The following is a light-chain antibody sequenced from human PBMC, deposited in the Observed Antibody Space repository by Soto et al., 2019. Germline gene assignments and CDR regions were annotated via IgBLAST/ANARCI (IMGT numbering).Light chain of an antibody. J-gene: IGLJ2*01. Sequence: QSALTQPASVSGSPGQSITISCTGTSSDVGGYNYVSWYQQHPGKAPKLMIYEVSNRPSGVSNRFSGSKSGNTASLTISGIQGEDGADYYSSAKTRRGPLVFGGGTQRTLL. CDR3: SAKTRRGPLV. CDR2: EVS. V-gene: IGLV2-14*01. CDR1: SSDVGGYNY.